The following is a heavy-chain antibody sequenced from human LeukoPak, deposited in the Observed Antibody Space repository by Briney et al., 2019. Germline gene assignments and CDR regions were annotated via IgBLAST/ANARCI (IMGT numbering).Heavy chain of an antibody. J-gene: IGHJ5*02. CDR2: ISGSGGST. V-gene: IGHV3-23*01. CDR3: AKGGYCSSTSCYNYNWLDP. Sequence: GGSLRLSCAASGFTFSSYAMSWVRQAPGKGLEWVSAISGSGGSTYYADSVKGRFTISRDNSKNTLYLQMNSLRAEDTAVYYCAKGGYCSSTSCYNYNWLDPWGQGTLVTVSS. D-gene: IGHD2-2*02. CDR1: GFTFSSYA.